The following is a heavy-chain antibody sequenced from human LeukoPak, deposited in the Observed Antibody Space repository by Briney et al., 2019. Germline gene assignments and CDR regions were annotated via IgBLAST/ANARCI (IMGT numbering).Heavy chain of an antibody. J-gene: IGHJ5*01. Sequence: ASVKVSCKASGYTFTNYAMNWVRQAPGQGLECMGWINPNTGNPAYAQGFTGRFVFSLGTSVTTTYLQISGLKAEDTAVYYCARAYQPLGGLSFPDSWGQGTLVTVSS. D-gene: IGHD3-16*02. V-gene: IGHV7-4-1*02. CDR1: GYTFTNYA. CDR3: ARAYQPLGGLSFPDS. CDR2: INPNTGNP.